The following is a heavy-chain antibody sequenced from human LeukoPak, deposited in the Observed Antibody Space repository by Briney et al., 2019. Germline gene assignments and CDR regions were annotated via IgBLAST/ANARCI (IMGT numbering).Heavy chain of an antibody. J-gene: IGHJ5*02. CDR3: ARGGGMRYYYGSGSPYKT. Sequence: SETLSLTCAVDGGSFSGYYWSWIRQPPGKGLEWIGEINHSGSTNYNPSLKSRVTISVGTSKNQFSLKLSSVTAADTAVYYCARGGGMRYYYGSGSPYKTWGQGTLVTVSS. CDR1: GGSFSGYY. V-gene: IGHV4-34*01. CDR2: INHSGST. D-gene: IGHD3-10*01.